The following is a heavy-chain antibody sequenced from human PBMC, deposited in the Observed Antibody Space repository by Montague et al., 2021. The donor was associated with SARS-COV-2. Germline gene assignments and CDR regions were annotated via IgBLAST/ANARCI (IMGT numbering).Heavy chain of an antibody. Sequence: SETLSLTCTVSSGSISSYYWSWIRQPPGKGLGWIGYIYYSGSTNYNPSLKSRVTISVDTSKNQFSLKLSSVTAADTAVYYCARGAGYSSSWYLAVEIWGQGTMVTVSS. D-gene: IGHD6-13*01. CDR3: ARGAGYSSSWYLAVEI. CDR2: IYYSGST. V-gene: IGHV4-59*01. CDR1: SGSISSYY. J-gene: IGHJ3*02.